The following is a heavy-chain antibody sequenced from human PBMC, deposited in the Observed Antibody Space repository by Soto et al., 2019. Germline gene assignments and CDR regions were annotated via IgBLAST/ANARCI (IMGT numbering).Heavy chain of an antibody. J-gene: IGHJ4*02. CDR2: IKPDGSQK. Sequence: PGGSLILSCAASGFTFTTYWMSWVRQVPGMGLEWVANIKPDGSQKWYVDSVKGRFTISRDNSKNMLYLQMNSLRAEDTAIYYWAKRHMLGFANYFDYWGQGPLVPLPP. CDR1: GFTFTTYW. D-gene: IGHD3-10*02. CDR3: AKRHMLGFANYFDY. V-gene: IGHV3-7*03.